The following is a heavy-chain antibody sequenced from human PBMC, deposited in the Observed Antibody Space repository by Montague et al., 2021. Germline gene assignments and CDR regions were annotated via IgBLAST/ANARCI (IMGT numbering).Heavy chain of an antibody. CDR2: IYPGDSDT. CDR1: GYSFTRYW. V-gene: IGHV5-51*01. Sequence: QSGAEVKNPGESLQISCNGSGYSFTRYWIGWVRQMPGKGLEWMGIIYPGDSDTRYSPSFQGKLTISTDKSISTAYLPWTSLKAADTATYYCARGGGDGNNWGWDFDYWGQGTLVTVSS. J-gene: IGHJ4*02. D-gene: IGHD5-24*01. CDR3: ARGGGDGNNWGWDFDY.